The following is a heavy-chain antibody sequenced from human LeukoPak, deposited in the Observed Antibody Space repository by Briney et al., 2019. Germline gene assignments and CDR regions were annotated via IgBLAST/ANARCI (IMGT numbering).Heavy chain of an antibody. D-gene: IGHD1/OR15-1a*01. V-gene: IGHV1-2*04. Sequence: ASVKVSCKASGYTFTGYYMHWVRQAPGQGLEWMGWINPNSGGTNYAQKFQGWVTMTRDTSISTAYMELSRLRSDDTAVYYCARDATGTRPITFDMDVCGQGTTVTVSS. J-gene: IGHJ6*02. CDR3: ARDATGTRPITFDMDV. CDR1: GYTFTGYY. CDR2: INPNSGGT.